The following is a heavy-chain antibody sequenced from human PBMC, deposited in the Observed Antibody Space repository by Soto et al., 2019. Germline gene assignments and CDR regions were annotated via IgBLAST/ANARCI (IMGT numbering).Heavy chain of an antibody. CDR1: GFTFTKYA. CDR2: IWYDRSQN. V-gene: IGHV3-30*18. J-gene: IGHJ4*02. Sequence: QVQLVESGGGVVQPEKSLRLSCAASGFTFTKYAMHWGRQAPGKGLEWVALIWYDRSQNYYADSVKGRFTISRDDSKNTVYLQMNSLRAEDTALYYCGKVDTSGSYYVTHWGQGTLVTVSS. D-gene: IGHD3-22*01. CDR3: GKVDTSGSYYVTH.